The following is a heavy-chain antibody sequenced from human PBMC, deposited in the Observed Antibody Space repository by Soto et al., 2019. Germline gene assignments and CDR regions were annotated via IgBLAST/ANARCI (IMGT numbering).Heavy chain of an antibody. CDR2: ISGSGGST. J-gene: IGHJ4*02. D-gene: IGHD3-22*01. CDR1: GFTFSSYA. Sequence: GGSLRLSCAASGFTFSSYAMSWVRQAPGKGLEWVSGISGSGGSTYYADTVKGRFTISRDNSKNTLYLQMNSLRAEDTAVYYCAKAYYYDSSGYYFDYWGQGTLVTVSS. CDR3: AKAYYYDSSGYYFDY. V-gene: IGHV3-23*01.